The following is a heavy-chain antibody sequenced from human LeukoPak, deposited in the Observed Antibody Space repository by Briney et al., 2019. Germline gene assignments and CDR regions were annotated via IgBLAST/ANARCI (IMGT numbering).Heavy chain of an antibody. J-gene: IGHJ6*03. CDR2: IIPILGIA. CDR1: GGTFSSYT. V-gene: IGHV1-69*04. Sequence: GSPVKVSCKASGGTFSSYTISWVRQAPGQGLEWMGRIIPILGIANYAQKFQGRVTITADKSTSTAYMELSSLRSEDTAVYYCARDPPTVTTYMDVWGKGTTVTVSS. CDR3: ARDPPTVTTYMDV. D-gene: IGHD4-17*01.